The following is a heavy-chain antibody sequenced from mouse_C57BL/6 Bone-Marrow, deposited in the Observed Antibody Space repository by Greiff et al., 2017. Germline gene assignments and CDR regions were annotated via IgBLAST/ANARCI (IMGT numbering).Heavy chain of an antibody. Sequence: EVQLQQSGPELVKPGASVKIPCKASGYTFTDYNMDWVKQSHGKSLEWIGDINPNNGGTIYNQKFKGKATLTVDKSSSTAYMQLNSLTSEDSAVYYCARGSYGPWFAYWGQGTLVTVSA. CDR1: GYTFTDYN. CDR2: INPNNGGT. CDR3: ARGSYGPWFAY. J-gene: IGHJ3*01. V-gene: IGHV1-18*01. D-gene: IGHD1-2*01.